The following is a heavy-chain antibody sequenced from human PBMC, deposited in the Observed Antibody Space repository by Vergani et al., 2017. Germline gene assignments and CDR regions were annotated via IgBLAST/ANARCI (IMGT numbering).Heavy chain of an antibody. CDR1: GFTFDDYA. Sequence: EVQLVESGGVVVQPGGSLRLSCAASGFTFDDYAMHWVRQAPGKGLEWVSGISWNSGSIGYADSVKGRFTISRDNAKNSLYLQMNSLRAEDTALYYCAKDWKGILTGWIDYWGQGTLVTVSS. V-gene: IGHV3-9*01. CDR2: ISWNSGSI. J-gene: IGHJ4*02. D-gene: IGHD3-9*01. CDR3: AKDWKGILTGWIDY.